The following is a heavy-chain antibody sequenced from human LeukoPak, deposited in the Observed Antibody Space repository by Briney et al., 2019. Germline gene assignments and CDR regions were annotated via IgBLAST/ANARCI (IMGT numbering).Heavy chain of an antibody. V-gene: IGHV3-23*01. CDR3: AKDLGGSTDY. J-gene: IGHJ4*02. D-gene: IGHD5-12*01. CDR1: GFAFNNYA. CDR2: IRGST. Sequence: GGSLRLSCAASGFAFNNYAVSWVRQAPGKGLEWVSLIRGSTYYADSVKGRFTISRDNSQKTVYLQMNSLRAEDTALYYCAKDLGGSTDYWGQGTLVTVSS.